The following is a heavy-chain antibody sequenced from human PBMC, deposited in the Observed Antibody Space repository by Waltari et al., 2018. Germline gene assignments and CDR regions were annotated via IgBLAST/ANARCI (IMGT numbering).Heavy chain of an antibody. Sequence: QVQLVQSGAEVKKPGASVKVSCKASGYTFTSYDINWVRQATGQGLEWMGWMNPNSGNTGDAQNFQGRVTMTRTTSISTAYMGLSSLRSEDTAVYYCARDYYYYYGMDVWGQGTTVTVSS. CDR1: GYTFTSYD. CDR2: MNPNSGNT. V-gene: IGHV1-8*01. J-gene: IGHJ6*02. CDR3: ARDYYYYYGMDV.